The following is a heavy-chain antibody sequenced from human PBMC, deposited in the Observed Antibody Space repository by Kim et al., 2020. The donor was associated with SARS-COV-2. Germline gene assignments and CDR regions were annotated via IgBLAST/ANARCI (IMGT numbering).Heavy chain of an antibody. CDR1: GFSLSTSGMC. J-gene: IGHJ6*02. Sequence: SGPTLVKPTQTLTLTCTFSGFSLSTSGMCVSWIRQPPGKALEWLARIDWDDDKYYSTSLKTRLTISKDTSKNQVVLTMTNMDPVDTATYYCARTPRYYDILTGPYDPNPNYYYYGMDVWGQGTTVTVSS. V-gene: IGHV2-70*11. D-gene: IGHD3-9*01. CDR2: IDWDDDK. CDR3: ARTPRYYDILTGPYDPNPNYYYYGMDV.